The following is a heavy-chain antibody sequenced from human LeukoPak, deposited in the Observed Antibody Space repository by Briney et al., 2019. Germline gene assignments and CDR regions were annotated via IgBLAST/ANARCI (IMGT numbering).Heavy chain of an antibody. CDR1: GFTFSDYY. CDR3: ARDASGYSYGYYYYYYYMDV. Sequence: PGGSLRLSRAASGFTFSDYYMSWIRQAPGKGLEWVSYISSSGSTIYYADSVKGRFTISRDNAKNSLYLQVNSLRAEDTAVYYCARDASGYSYGYYYYYYYMDVWGKGTTVTVSS. J-gene: IGHJ6*03. D-gene: IGHD5-18*01. CDR2: ISSSGSTI. V-gene: IGHV3-11*04.